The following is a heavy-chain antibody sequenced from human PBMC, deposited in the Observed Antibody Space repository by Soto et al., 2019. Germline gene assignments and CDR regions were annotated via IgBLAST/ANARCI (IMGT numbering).Heavy chain of an antibody. CDR1: GFTFSSYA. CDR2: ISGSGGST. D-gene: IGHD6-13*01. CDR3: ANPRPYSSSWYVPSSPFDY. Sequence: LRLSCAASGFTFSSYAMSWVRQAPGKGLEWVSAISGSGGSTYYADFVKGRFTISRDNSKNTLYLQMNSLRAEDTAVYYCANPRPYSSSWYVPSSPFDYWGQGTLVTVSS. J-gene: IGHJ4*02. V-gene: IGHV3-23*01.